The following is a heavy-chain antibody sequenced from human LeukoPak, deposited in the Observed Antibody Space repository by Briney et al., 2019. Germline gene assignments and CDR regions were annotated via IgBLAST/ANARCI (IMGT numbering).Heavy chain of an antibody. J-gene: IGHJ4*02. V-gene: IGHV1-2*02. Sequence: GASVKVSCKDSGYTFTGYYMHWVRQAPGQGLEWMGWINPNSGGTNYAQKFQGRVTMTRDTSISTAYMELSRLRSDDTAVYYCATSPSVETSGWSNYFDYWGQGTLVTVSS. CDR3: ATSPSVETSGWSNYFDY. D-gene: IGHD6-19*01. CDR2: INPNSGGT. CDR1: GYTFTGYY.